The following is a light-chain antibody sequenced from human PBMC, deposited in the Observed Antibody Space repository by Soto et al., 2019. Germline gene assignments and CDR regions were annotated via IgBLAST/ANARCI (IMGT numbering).Light chain of an antibody. CDR3: QSCDSSNHVV. Sequence: NFMLTQPHSVSASPGKTVTISCTRSSGSIASNYVQWYQQRPGSSPTTVIYEDNHRPSGVPDRFSGSIDSSSNSASLTISGLKTEDEADYYCQSCDSSNHVVFGGGTKLTVL. CDR2: EDN. CDR1: SGSIASNY. J-gene: IGLJ2*01. V-gene: IGLV6-57*01.